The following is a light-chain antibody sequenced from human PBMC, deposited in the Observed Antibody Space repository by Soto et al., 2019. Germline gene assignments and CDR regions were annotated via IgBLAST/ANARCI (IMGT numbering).Light chain of an antibody. CDR3: AAWDGSLNGVV. J-gene: IGLJ3*02. CDR2: NNN. CDR1: SSNIGSNT. Sequence: QSVLTQAPSASETPGQRVTISCSGSSSNIGSNTVNWYQQLPGTAPKLLIYNNNQRPSGVPDRFSGSKSGTSASLAISGLQSEDEADYYCAAWDGSLNGVVFGGGTKLTV. V-gene: IGLV1-44*01.